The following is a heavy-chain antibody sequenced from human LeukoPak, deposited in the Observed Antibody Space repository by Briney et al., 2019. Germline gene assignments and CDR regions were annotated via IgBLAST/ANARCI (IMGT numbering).Heavy chain of an antibody. CDR2: IKRDGSAS. Sequence: GGSLRLSCAASGFTVSSNYMSWVRQAPGKGLEWVANIKRDGSASYYVDSVKGRFTISRDNAKNSVYLQMNSLRVEDTAVYYCARDFAAAVGWGQGTLVTVSS. CDR3: ARDFAAAVG. CDR1: GFTVSSNY. D-gene: IGHD6-13*01. J-gene: IGHJ4*02. V-gene: IGHV3-7*01.